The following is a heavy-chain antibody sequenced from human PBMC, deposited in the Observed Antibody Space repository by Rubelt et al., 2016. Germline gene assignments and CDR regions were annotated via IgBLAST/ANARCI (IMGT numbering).Heavy chain of an antibody. CDR3: ARDYGDYMDYYYGMDV. Sequence: QVQLQESGPGLVKPSETLSLTCTVSGGSISSYYWSWIRQPPGKGLEWIGYIYYSGSTNYNPSLKSRVTISVDTSKNHFSLKLSSVTAADTAVYYGARDYGDYMDYYYGMDVWGQGTTVTVSS. D-gene: IGHD4-17*01. CDR1: GGSISSYY. CDR2: IYYSGST. V-gene: IGHV4-59*01. J-gene: IGHJ6*02.